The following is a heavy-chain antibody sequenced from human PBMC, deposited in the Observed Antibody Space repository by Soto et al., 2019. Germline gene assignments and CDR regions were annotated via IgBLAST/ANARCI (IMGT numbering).Heavy chain of an antibody. J-gene: IGHJ4*02. Sequence: SETLSRTCTGSGGSISANYWSWIRQSPGKGLEWIGYVYYSGSTVYNPSLKSRVSISADTSKNQFSLRLSSVTAADTAVYYCARDDQSCHYGTCSWHFNYWGQGALVTAPQ. CDR3: ARDDQSCHYGTCSWHFNY. CDR1: GGSISANY. CDR2: VYYSGST. V-gene: IGHV4-59*01. D-gene: IGHD2-15*01.